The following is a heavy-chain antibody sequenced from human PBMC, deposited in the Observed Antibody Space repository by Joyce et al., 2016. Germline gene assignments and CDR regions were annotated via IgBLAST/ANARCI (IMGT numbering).Heavy chain of an antibody. CDR2: LLATEMT. CDR1: GFNVNGKY. Sequence: EVQLVESGGDLVQPGGSLRLSCAASGFNVNGKYMTWVRQAPGRKLEWVSVLLATEMTSYSDSVRGRFTVSRDISKNTLYLQMNGLSADDTALYFCARGGPEAWYFDLWGRGALVTVS. V-gene: IGHV3-66*02. CDR3: ARGGPEAWYFDL. J-gene: IGHJ2*01.